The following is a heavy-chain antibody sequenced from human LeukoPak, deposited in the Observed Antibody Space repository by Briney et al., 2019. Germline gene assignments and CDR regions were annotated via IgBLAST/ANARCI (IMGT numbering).Heavy chain of an antibody. J-gene: IGHJ4*02. CDR1: GGSISSSNW. D-gene: IGHD3-22*01. CDR3: ASYQTAGSQTDSSGYWGNYFDY. CDR2: IYHSGST. V-gene: IGHV4-4*02. Sequence: PSETLSLTCAVSGGSISSSNWWSWVRQPPGKGLEWIGEIYHSGSTNYNPSLKSRVTISVDKSKNQFSLKLSSVTAADTAVYYCASYQTAGSQTDSSGYWGNYFDYWGQGTLVTVSS.